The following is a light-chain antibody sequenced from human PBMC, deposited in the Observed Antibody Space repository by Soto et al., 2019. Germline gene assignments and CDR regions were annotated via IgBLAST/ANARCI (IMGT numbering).Light chain of an antibody. CDR2: VAS. V-gene: IGKV3-20*01. CDR1: QSVNSNY. Sequence: EIVLTQSPGTLSLSPGERATLSCRASQSVNSNYLAWLQHKPAQAPRFLIYVASSRAAGIPDRFSGSGSGTAFTLSISRLEPEDFAIYYCHQYGTSPLTFGPGTKVDIK. J-gene: IGKJ3*01. CDR3: HQYGTSPLT.